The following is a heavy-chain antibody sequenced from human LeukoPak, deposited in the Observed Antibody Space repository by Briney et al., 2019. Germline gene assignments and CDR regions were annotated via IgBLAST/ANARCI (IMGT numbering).Heavy chain of an antibody. D-gene: IGHD6-13*01. CDR3: ARVGEMYSSSWYRYYYYGMDV. Sequence: GASVKVSCKASGYTFTSYDINWVRQATGQGLEWMGWMNPNSGNTGYAQKFQGRVTMTRNTSISTAYMELSSLRSEDTAVYYCARVGEMYSSSWYRYYYYGMDVWGQGTTVTVSS. J-gene: IGHJ6*02. V-gene: IGHV1-8*01. CDR2: MNPNSGNT. CDR1: GYTFTSYD.